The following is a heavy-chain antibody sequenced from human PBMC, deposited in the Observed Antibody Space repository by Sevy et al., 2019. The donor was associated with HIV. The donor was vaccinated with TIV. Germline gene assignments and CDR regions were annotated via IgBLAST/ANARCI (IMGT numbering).Heavy chain of an antibody. Sequence: GGSLRLSCAASGFTFSPYAMSWVRQAPGKGLEWVSAISGSGGSTYNADSVEGRFTISRDNSKNNLYLEMNSLRVEDTAVYYCAKGDRSFYGLDVWGQGTTVTVSS. CDR1: GFTFSPYA. J-gene: IGHJ6*02. CDR2: ISGSGGST. V-gene: IGHV3-23*01. CDR3: AKGDRSFYGLDV. D-gene: IGHD3-22*01.